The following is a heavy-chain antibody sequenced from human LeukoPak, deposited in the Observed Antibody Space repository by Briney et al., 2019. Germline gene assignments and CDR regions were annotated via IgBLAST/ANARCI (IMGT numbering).Heavy chain of an antibody. CDR1: GFTFSNYA. CDR2: ITSSGANR. V-gene: IGHV3-23*01. J-gene: IGHJ4*02. Sequence: GGSLRLSCAASGFTFSNYAMTWVRQAPGKGLEWVSSITSSGANRYYADSVKGRFTISRDNSKNTLYLQMNSLRAEDTAVYYCASFGVGATMDYWGQGTLVTVSS. D-gene: IGHD1-26*01. CDR3: ASFGVGATMDY.